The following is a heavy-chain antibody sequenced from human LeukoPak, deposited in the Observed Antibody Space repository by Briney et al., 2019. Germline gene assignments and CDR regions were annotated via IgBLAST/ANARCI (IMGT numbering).Heavy chain of an antibody. V-gene: IGHV3-7*05. CDR1: GFTLSTYW. Sequence: GGSLRLSCAASGFTLSTYWMSWVRQAPGKGLEWVANINQDGSEKYHVDSVKGRFTISRDNAKNSLYLQMNSLRAEDTAVYYCARGSGYRSAWYYWGQGTLVTVSS. CDR2: INQDGSEK. D-gene: IGHD6-19*01. J-gene: IGHJ4*02. CDR3: ARGSGYRSAWYY.